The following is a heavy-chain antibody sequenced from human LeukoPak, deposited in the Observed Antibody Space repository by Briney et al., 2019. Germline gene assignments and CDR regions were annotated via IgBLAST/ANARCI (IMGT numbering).Heavy chain of an antibody. V-gene: IGHV3-33*01. CDR3: ARDDYGDSISGY. D-gene: IGHD4-17*01. J-gene: IGHJ4*02. Sequence: PGGSLRLSCAASGFTFSSYGMHWVRQAPGKGLEWVAVIWYDGSNKYYADSVKGRFTISRDNAKNSLYLQMDSLRAEDTAVYYCARDDYGDSISGYWGQGTLVTVSS. CDR2: IWYDGSNK. CDR1: GFTFSSYG.